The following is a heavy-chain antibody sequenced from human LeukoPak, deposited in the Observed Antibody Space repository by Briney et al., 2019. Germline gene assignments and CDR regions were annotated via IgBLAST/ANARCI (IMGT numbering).Heavy chain of an antibody. CDR3: ARDPMVRGVLDY. J-gene: IGHJ4*02. Sequence: ASVKVSCKASGYTFTSYGINWVRQATGQGLEWMGIINPSGGSTSYAQKFQGRVTMTRDTSTSTVYMELSSLRSEDTAVYYCARDPMVRGVLDYWGQGTLVTVSS. CDR1: GYTFTSYG. V-gene: IGHV1-46*01. D-gene: IGHD3-10*01. CDR2: INPSGGST.